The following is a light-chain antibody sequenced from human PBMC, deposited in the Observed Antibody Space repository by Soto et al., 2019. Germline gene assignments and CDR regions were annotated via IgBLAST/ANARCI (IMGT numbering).Light chain of an antibody. CDR3: QQSYNPPRT. Sequence: DIQMTQSPSSLSASVGDRVTISCRASQNIDTYLNWYQQKPGKGPNLLIYGASNLQSGGPSRFSGSGSGTDFTLTITSLQPEDFATYYCQQSYNPPRTFGQGTKVEVK. J-gene: IGKJ1*01. V-gene: IGKV1-39*01. CDR1: QNIDTY. CDR2: GAS.